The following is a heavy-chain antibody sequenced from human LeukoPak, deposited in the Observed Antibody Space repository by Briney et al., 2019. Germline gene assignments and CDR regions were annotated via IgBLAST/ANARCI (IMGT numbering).Heavy chain of an antibody. CDR2: IYPVDSDT. CDR1: GYSFTSFW. Sequence: GESLKISCQGSGYSFTSFWIGWVRQMPGKGLEWMGIIYPVDSDTRYSPSFQGHVTTSANKSISTAYLQWSSLKASDTAMYYCARPGVPGSSFSAFDIWGQGTLVTVSS. V-gene: IGHV5-51*01. CDR3: ARPGVPGSSFSAFDI. J-gene: IGHJ3*02. D-gene: IGHD2-2*01.